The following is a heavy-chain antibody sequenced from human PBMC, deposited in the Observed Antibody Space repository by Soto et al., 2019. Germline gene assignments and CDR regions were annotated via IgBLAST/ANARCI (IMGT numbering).Heavy chain of an antibody. CDR2: ISGGGGNT. V-gene: IGHV3-23*01. CDR1: GFTFGNYG. J-gene: IGHJ3*01. Sequence: DVQLLESGGGLVQPGGSLRLSCATSGFTFGNYGMNWVRQAPGKGLEWVSGISGGGGNTYYADSVKGRFTISRDPAKNTVFLEMNSLRAEDTTVYYCAKGSIVLVTVLRTDDAFDVWGQGTLVPVSS. CDR3: AKGSIVLVTVLRTDDAFDV. D-gene: IGHD2-21*02.